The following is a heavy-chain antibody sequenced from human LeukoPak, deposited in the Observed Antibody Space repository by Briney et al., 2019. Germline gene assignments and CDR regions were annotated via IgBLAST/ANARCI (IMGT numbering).Heavy chain of an antibody. J-gene: IGHJ4*02. CDR1: GFTFSSYG. CDR3: ARQHIAAAGAFDY. D-gene: IGHD6-13*01. CDR2: IWYDGSNK. Sequence: PGGSLRLSCAASGFTFSSYGMHWVRQAPGKGLEWVAVIWYDGSNKYYADSVKGRFTISRDNSKNTLYLQMNSLRAEDTAVYYCARQHIAAAGAFDYWGQGTLVTVSS. V-gene: IGHV3-30*19.